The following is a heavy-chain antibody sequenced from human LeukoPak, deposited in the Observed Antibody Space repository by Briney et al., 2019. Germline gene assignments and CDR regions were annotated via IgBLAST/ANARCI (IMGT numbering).Heavy chain of an antibody. CDR1: GFTFSSYS. V-gene: IGHV3-48*01. Sequence: PGGSLRLSCAASGFTFSSYSMNWVRQAPGKGLEWVSYISSSNSTIYYADSVKGRFTISRDNAKNSLYLQMNSLRAEDTAVYYCARRNLEWPNFDYWGQGTLVTVSS. J-gene: IGHJ4*02. CDR3: ARRNLEWPNFDY. D-gene: IGHD3-3*01. CDR2: ISSSNSTI.